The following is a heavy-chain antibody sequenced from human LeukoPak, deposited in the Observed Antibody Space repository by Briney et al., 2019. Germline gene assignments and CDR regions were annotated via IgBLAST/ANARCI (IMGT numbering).Heavy chain of an antibody. D-gene: IGHD2-2*01. CDR1: GYTFTSYG. CDR3: ASHHRGVTNCSSTSCYRRRFDP. V-gene: IGHV1-18*01. Sequence: GASVKVSCKASGYTFTSYGISWVRQAPGQGLEWMGWISAYNGNTNYAQKLQGRVTMTTDTSTSTAYMELSSLRSEDTAVYYCASHHRGVTNCSSTSCYRRRFDPWGQGTLVTVSS. J-gene: IGHJ5*02. CDR2: ISAYNGNT.